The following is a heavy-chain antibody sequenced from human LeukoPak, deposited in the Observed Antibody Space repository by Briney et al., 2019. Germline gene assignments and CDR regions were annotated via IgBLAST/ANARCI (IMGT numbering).Heavy chain of an antibody. CDR1: GGSISGYY. J-gene: IGHJ4*02. CDR2: IYHSGST. CDR3: ARRLARRGYGDYCDY. D-gene: IGHD4-17*01. V-gene: IGHV4-59*08. Sequence: PSETLSLTCTVSGGSISGYYWSWIRQPPGKGLEWIGYIYHSGSTNYNPSLKSRVTISVDTSKNQFSLKLSSVTAAGTAVYYCARRLARRGYGDYCDYWGQGTLVTVS.